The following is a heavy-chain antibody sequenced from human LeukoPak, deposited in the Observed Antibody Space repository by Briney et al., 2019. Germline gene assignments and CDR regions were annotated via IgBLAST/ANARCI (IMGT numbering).Heavy chain of an antibody. CDR3: VRVITTVSGWYHLDY. CDR1: GFTFSDHH. CDR2: SRSRSKPNSCTT. D-gene: IGHD6-13*01. J-gene: IGHJ4*02. Sequence: GGSLRLSCAASGFTFSDHHIDWVRQAPGKGLQGVGRSRSRSKPNSCTTEFAASFEGRFILSRDESKNTLNLQMNSLNTEDTAVYYCVRVITTVSGWYHLDYWGQGTLVTVSS. V-gene: IGHV3-72*01.